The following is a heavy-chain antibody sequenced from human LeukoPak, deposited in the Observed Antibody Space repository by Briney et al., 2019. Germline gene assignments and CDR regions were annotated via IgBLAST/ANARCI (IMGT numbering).Heavy chain of an antibody. D-gene: IGHD3-9*01. CDR2: ISGSDART. Sequence: GGSLRLSCAASGFNMSWVRQAPGNGLDWVGAISGSDARTYYADSAKGRFTISRDNSKNTLYLQMTSLRADDTAVYYCASGRTGYHYFDYWGQGTLVTVSS. V-gene: IGHV3-23*01. CDR3: ASGRTGYHYFDY. J-gene: IGHJ4*02. CDR1: GFN.